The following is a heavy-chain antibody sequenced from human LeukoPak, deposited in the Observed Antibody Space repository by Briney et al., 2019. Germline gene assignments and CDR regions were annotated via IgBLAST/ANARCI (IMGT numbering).Heavy chain of an antibody. J-gene: IGHJ1*01. V-gene: IGHV3-7*01. CDR1: GFTFSDYY. D-gene: IGHD3-3*01. CDR3: VRDVAYDFRNPYRYFQH. Sequence: GGSLRLSCVASGFTFSDYYMSWVRQPPGKGLEWVANIKQDGSEKYYVDSVKGRFTISRDNAKNSLFLQMNSLRAEDTAVYYCVRDVAYDFRNPYRYFQHWGQGTLVTVSS. CDR2: IKQDGSEK.